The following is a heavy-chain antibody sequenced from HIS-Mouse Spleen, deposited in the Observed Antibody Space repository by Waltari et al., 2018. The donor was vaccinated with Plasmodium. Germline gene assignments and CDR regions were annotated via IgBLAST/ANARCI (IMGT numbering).Heavy chain of an antibody. CDR3: ARGLRGHYWYFDL. V-gene: IGHV4-34*01. J-gene: IGHJ2*01. CDR1: GGSFSGYS. D-gene: IGHD3-10*01. Sequence: QVQLQQWGAGLCKPSETLSLTCAVYGGSFSGYSLLWIRQPPGKGLEWIGEINQRGSTNYNPSLKSRVTISVDTSKNQFSLKLSSVTAADTAVYYCARGLRGHYWYFDLWGRGTLVTVSS. CDR2: INQRGST.